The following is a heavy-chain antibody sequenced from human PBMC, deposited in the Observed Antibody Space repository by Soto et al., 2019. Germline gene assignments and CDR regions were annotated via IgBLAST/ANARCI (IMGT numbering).Heavy chain of an antibody. CDR1: GGSVSGGNYY. D-gene: IGHD3-22*01. CDR3: ARDTKEYYYDSSGYYLGYYYYGMDV. Sequence: SETLSLTCTVSGGSVSGGNYYWSWIRQPPGKGLEWIGYIYYSGSTNYNPSLMSRVTLSVDTSKNQFSLNLSSVTAADTAVYYCARDTKEYYYDSSGYYLGYYYYGMDVWGQGTTVTVAS. V-gene: IGHV4-61*01. CDR2: IYYSGST. J-gene: IGHJ6*02.